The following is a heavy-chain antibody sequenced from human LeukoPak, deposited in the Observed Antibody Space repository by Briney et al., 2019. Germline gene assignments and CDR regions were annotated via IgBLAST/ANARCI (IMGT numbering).Heavy chain of an antibody. Sequence: APVKVSCKASGYTFTSYGISWVRQAPGQGLEWMGWISTYNGNTNYAQKLQGRVTMTTDTSTSTAYMELRSLRSDDTAVYYCARDPYYYDSSGYYYVYWGQGTLVTVSS. D-gene: IGHD3-22*01. CDR1: GYTFTSYG. V-gene: IGHV1-18*01. CDR2: ISTYNGNT. CDR3: ARDPYYYDSSGYYYVY. J-gene: IGHJ4*02.